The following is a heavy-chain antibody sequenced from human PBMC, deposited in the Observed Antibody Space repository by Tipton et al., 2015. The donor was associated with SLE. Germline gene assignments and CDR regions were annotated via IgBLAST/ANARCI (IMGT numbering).Heavy chain of an antibody. CDR1: CGSISTYY. CDR2: IYMSGST. V-gene: IGHV4-4*07. CDR3: ARGDVSPGRFDP. J-gene: IGHJ5*02. D-gene: IGHD5/OR15-5a*01. Sequence: TLSLTCTVSCGSISTYYWSWIRQPAGEALEWIGRIYMSGSTKYNPSLESRVTMSVDTSKNQFSLKLSSVTAADTAVYYCARGDVSPGRFDPWGQGTLVTVSS.